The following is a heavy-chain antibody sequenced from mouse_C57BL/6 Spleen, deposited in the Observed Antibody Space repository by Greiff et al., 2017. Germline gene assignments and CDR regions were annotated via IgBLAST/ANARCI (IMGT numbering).Heavy chain of an antibody. D-gene: IGHD1-1*01. J-gene: IGHJ2*01. V-gene: IGHV1-64*01. CDR3: ASQGDYYCSSYNFDY. Sequence: QVHVKQPGAELVKPGASVKLSCKASGYTFTSYWMHWVKQRPGQGLEWIGMIHPNSGSTNYNEKFKSKATLTVDKSSSTAYMQLSSMTSEDSAVYYCASQGDYYCSSYNFDYWGQGTTLTVSS. CDR2: IHPNSGST. CDR1: GYTFTSYW.